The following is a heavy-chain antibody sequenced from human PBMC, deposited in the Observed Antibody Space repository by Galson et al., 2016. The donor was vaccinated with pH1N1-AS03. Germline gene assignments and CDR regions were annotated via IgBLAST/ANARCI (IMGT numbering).Heavy chain of an antibody. CDR2: INKDEDER. D-gene: IGHD1-1*01. Sequence: SLRLSCAVSGFSISSGAMTWARQAPGKGLEWVATINKDEDERYYMGSVKGRCTISRDNVRNSLYLQMNSLRDEVTGVYFCARWSNNWDWAIDYWGQGTLVTVSS. CDR1: GFSISSGA. J-gene: IGHJ4*02. V-gene: IGHV3-7*01. CDR3: ARWSNNWDWAIDY.